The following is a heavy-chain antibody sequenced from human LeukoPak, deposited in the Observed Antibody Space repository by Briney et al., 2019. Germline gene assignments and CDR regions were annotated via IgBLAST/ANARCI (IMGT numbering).Heavy chain of an antibody. CDR1: GGSFSGYY. J-gene: IGHJ4*02. CDR3: ARGSPVDY. Sequence: SETLSLTCAVYGGSFSGYYWSWIRQPPGKGLEWIGYIYHSGSTYYNPSLKSRVTISVDRSKNQFSLKLSSVTAADTAVYYCARGSPVDYWGQGTLVTVSS. V-gene: IGHV4-34*01. CDR2: IYHSGST.